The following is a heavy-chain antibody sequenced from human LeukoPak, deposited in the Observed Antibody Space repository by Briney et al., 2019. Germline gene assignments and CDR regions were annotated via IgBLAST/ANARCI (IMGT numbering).Heavy chain of an antibody. J-gene: IGHJ6*02. V-gene: IGHV3-30*03. CDR3: ARSGPIQGTYYYYGMDV. D-gene: IGHD3-10*01. Sequence: GGSLRLSCAASGFTFSSYGMHWVRQAPGKGLEWVAVISYDGSNKYYADSVKGRFTISRDNAKNSLYLQMNSLRAEDTAVYYCARSGPIQGTYYYYGMDVWGQGTTVTVSS. CDR1: GFTFSSYG. CDR2: ISYDGSNK.